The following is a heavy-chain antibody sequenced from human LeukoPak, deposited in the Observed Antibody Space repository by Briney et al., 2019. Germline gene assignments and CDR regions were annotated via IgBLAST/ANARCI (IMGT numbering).Heavy chain of an antibody. J-gene: IGHJ5*02. Sequence: GGSLRLSCAASGFTFSDYYMSGIRQAPGKGLEWVSYISSSGSTIYYADSVKGRFTISRDNAKNSLYLQMNSLRAEDTAVYYCARDPEYSSSSGWFDPWGQGTLVTVSS. CDR1: GFTFSDYY. V-gene: IGHV3-11*01. CDR2: ISSSGSTI. CDR3: ARDPEYSSSSGWFDP. D-gene: IGHD6-6*01.